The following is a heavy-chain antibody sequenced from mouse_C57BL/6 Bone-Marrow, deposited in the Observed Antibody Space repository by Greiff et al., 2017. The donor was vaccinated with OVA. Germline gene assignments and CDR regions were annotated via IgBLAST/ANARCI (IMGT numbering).Heavy chain of an antibody. D-gene: IGHD2-5*01. J-gene: IGHJ2*01. Sequence: QVQLQQSGAELVRPGTSVKVSCKASGYASTNYLIEWVKQRPGQGLEWIGVINPGSGGTNYNEKFKGKATLTADKSSSTAYMQLSSLTSEDSAVYFCARRNSNYDFDYWGQGTTLTVSS. CDR1: GYASTNYL. CDR3: ARRNSNYDFDY. V-gene: IGHV1-54*01. CDR2: INPGSGGT.